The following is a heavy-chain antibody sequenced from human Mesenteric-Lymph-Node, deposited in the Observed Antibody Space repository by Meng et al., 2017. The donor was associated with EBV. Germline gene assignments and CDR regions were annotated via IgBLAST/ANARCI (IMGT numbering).Heavy chain of an antibody. V-gene: IGHV7-4-1*02. CDR1: GYTFTDYA. J-gene: IGHJ4*02. CDR3: ARAAGDDYGDYFDY. Sequence: QMQLVQSGSELKKPGASVKVSCKASGYTFTDYAVNWVRQAPGQGLESMGWINTNTGNPTYAQGFTGRFVFSLDTPVSTAYLQISSLKSEDTAVYYCARAAGDDYGDYFDYWGQGTLVTVSS. CDR2: INTNTGNP. D-gene: IGHD4-17*01.